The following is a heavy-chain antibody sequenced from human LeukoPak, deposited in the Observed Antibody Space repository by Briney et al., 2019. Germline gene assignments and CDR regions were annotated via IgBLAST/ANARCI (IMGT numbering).Heavy chain of an antibody. CDR2: LYSDGTT. Sequence: GGSVRLSCAASGFTVSSTYMRWVRQAPGKGLEWVSVLYSDGTTYYADSVRGRFTISRDNSKTTVFLQMNSLRAEDTAVYYCARASGIFYFDYWGQGTLVTVSS. CDR3: ARASGIFYFDY. CDR1: GFTVSSTY. J-gene: IGHJ4*02. D-gene: IGHD1-26*01. V-gene: IGHV3-66*01.